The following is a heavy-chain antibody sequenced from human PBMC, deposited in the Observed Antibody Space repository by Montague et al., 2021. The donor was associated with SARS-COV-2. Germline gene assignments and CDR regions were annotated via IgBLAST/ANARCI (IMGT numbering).Heavy chain of an antibody. J-gene: IGHJ4*02. CDR3: AREYSSGVYFDY. CDR2: IXXXDDK. D-gene: IGHD6-19*01. Sequence: VKPTQTLTLTCTFSGFSLSTSGMCVSWIRQPPGKALEWLARIXXXDDKYYSTSLKTRLTISKDTSNNQVVLTMTNMDPVDTATYYCAREYSSGVYFDYWGQGTLVTVSS. V-gene: IGHV2-70*11. CDR1: GFSLSTSGMC.